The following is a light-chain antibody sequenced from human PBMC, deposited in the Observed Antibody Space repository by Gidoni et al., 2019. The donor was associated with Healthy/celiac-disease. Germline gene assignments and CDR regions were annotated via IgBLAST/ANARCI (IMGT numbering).Light chain of an antibody. J-gene: IGLJ3*02. CDR2: GNS. V-gene: IGLV1-40*01. CDR3: QSYDSSLSGWV. Sequence: QSVLTQPPSVSGAPGQRVTISCTGSSSNIGAGYDVHWYQHLPGTAPKLLISGNSNRPSGVPDRFSGSKSGTSASLAITGLQAEDEADYYCQSYDSSLSGWVFGGGTKL. CDR1: SSNIGAGYD.